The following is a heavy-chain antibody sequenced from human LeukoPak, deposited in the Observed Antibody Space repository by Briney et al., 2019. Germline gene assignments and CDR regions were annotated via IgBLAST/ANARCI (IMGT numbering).Heavy chain of an antibody. CDR3: ARASSYYYGSGSPDDY. Sequence: SETLSLTCAVSGGSISSGGYSWSWIRQPPGKGLEWIGYIYHSGSTYYNPSLKSRVTISVDRSKNQFSLKLSSVTAADTAVYYCARASSYYYGSGSPDDYWGQGTLVTVSS. J-gene: IGHJ4*02. CDR2: IYHSGST. CDR1: GGSISSGGYS. V-gene: IGHV4-30-2*01. D-gene: IGHD3-10*01.